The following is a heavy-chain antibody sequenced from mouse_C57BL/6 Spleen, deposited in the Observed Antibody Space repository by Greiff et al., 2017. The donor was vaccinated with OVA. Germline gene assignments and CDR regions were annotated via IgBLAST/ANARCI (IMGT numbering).Heavy chain of an antibody. V-gene: IGHV3-1*01. CDR1: GYSITSGYD. Sequence: EVQLQQSGPGMVKPSQSLSLTCTVTGYSITSGYDWHWIRPFPGNKLEWMGYISYSGSTNYNPSLKSRISITHDTSKNHFFLKLNSVTTEDTATYYCARWSPKTGAMDYWGQGTSVTVSS. CDR2: ISYSGST. D-gene: IGHD4-1*01. J-gene: IGHJ4*01. CDR3: ARWSPKTGAMDY.